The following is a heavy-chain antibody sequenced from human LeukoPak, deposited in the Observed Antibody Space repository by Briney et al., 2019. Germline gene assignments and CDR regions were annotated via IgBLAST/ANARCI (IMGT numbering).Heavy chain of an antibody. D-gene: IGHD3-10*01. CDR1: GFTFSSYG. CDR2: IRYDGSNK. J-gene: IGHJ4*02. Sequence: GGSLRLSCAASGFTFSSYGMHWVRQAPGKGLEWVAFIRYDGSNKYYADSVKGRFTISRDNSKNTLYLQMNSLRAEDTAVYYCAKSTAWSGSGSYYDYWGQGTLVTVSS. V-gene: IGHV3-30*02. CDR3: AKSTAWSGSGSYYDY.